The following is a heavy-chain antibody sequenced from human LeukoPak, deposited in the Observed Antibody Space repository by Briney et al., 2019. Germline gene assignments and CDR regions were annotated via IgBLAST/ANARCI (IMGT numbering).Heavy chain of an antibody. CDR3: ARMGRTTGGFDY. CDR1: GGTFSSYA. D-gene: IGHD1-14*01. Sequence: SVKVSCKASGGTFSSYAISWVRQAPGQGLEWMGRIIPILGIANYAQKFQGRVTMTRNTSISTAYMELSSLRSEDTAVYYCARMGRTTGGFDYWGQGTLVTVSS. V-gene: IGHV1-69*04. CDR2: IIPILGIA. J-gene: IGHJ4*02.